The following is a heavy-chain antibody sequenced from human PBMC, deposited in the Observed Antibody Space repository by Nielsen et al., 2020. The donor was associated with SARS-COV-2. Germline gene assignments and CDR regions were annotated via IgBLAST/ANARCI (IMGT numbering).Heavy chain of an antibody. D-gene: IGHD2-15*01. CDR1: GFTFSSYA. CDR3: VRGGSRRSFDY. J-gene: IGHJ4*02. V-gene: IGHV3-74*01. CDR2: IYSDGSNT. Sequence: GESLKISCAASGFTFSSYAMTWVRQAPGKGLVWVSCIYSDGSNTIYADSVKGRFTISRDNAKNTLYLQMNSLRAEDTAVYYCVRGGSRRSFDYWGQGTLVTVSS.